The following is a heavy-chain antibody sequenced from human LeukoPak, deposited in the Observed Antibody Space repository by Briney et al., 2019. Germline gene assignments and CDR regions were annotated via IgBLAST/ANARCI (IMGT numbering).Heavy chain of an antibody. J-gene: IGHJ4*02. CDR2: IYYSGST. D-gene: IGHD3-10*01. CDR3: ARLGYGSGSYLPYYFDY. V-gene: IGHV4-59*08. CDR1: VGSISSYY. Sequence: SDTLSLTCTVSVGSISSYYGIWIRQPPGKGLVWIGYIYYSGSTNYNPSLKSRVTISVVTSKNQLPVKLSSVTAPDTAVYYCARLGYGSGSYLPYYFDYWGQGTLVTVSS.